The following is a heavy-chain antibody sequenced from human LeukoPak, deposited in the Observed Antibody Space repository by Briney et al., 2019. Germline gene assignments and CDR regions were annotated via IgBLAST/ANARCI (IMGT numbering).Heavy chain of an antibody. CDR2: IYDSGST. CDR3: ARQSISGSSLSYFDY. J-gene: IGHJ4*02. Sequence: PSETLSLTCTVSGXSXSSYYWSWIRQPPGKGLEWIGNIYDSGSTNYNPSLKSRLTISVDTSKNQCSLKLSSVTAADTAVYYCARQSISGSSLSYFDYWGQGTLVNVSS. CDR1: GXSXSSYY. V-gene: IGHV4-59*01. D-gene: IGHD3-22*01.